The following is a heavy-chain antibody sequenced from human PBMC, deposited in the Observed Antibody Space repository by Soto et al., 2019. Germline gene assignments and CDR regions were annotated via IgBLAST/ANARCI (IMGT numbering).Heavy chain of an antibody. CDR3: ARDRKARGYSYGYGYYYGMDV. CDR2: LGRT. Sequence: SETLSLTCAVHGGSFSGYYWTLGRTNYNPSLKSRVTMSADTSKKQFSLKLSSVTAADTAVFYCARDRKARGYSYGYGYYYGMDVWGQGTTVTVSS. V-gene: IGHV4-34*01. CDR1: GGSFSGYY. J-gene: IGHJ6*02. D-gene: IGHD5-18*01.